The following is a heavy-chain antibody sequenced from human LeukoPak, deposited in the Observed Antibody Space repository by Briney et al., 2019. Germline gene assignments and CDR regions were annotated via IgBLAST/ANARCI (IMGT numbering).Heavy chain of an antibody. Sequence: SETLSLTCAVYGGSFSGYYWSWIRQPPGKGLEWIGEINHSGSTNYNPSLKSRVTISVDTSKNQFSLKLSSVTAADTAVYYCARTTRYSSSWYDVRFSWFDPWGQGTLVTVSS. V-gene: IGHV4-34*01. D-gene: IGHD6-13*01. J-gene: IGHJ5*02. CDR2: INHSGST. CDR3: ARTTRYSSSWYDVRFSWFDP. CDR1: GGSFSGYY.